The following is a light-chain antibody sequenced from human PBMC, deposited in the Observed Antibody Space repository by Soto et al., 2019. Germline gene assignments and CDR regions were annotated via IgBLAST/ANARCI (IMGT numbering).Light chain of an antibody. CDR2: DAS. CDR3: QQRSNWPWT. V-gene: IGKV3-11*01. Sequence: EIVLTQSPAILSLSPGESATLSCRASQSLSSTLAWYQQKPGQAPRLLIYDASSRATGIPARFSGSGSGPDFTLTISSLEPGDFAVYYCQQRSNWPWTFGQGTTVEVK. CDR1: QSLSST. J-gene: IGKJ1*01.